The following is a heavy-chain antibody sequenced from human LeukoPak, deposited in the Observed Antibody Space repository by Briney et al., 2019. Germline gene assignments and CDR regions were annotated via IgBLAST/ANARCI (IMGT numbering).Heavy chain of an antibody. Sequence: ASVKVSCKASGYTFTSYYMHWVRQAPGQGLEWMGIINPSGGSTSYAQKFQGRVTMTRDMSTSTVYMELSSLRSEDTAVYYCARDRGFQVIPAWFDPWGQGTLVTVSS. CDR2: INPSGGST. D-gene: IGHD3-22*01. V-gene: IGHV1-46*01. J-gene: IGHJ5*02. CDR1: GYTFTSYY. CDR3: ARDRGFQVIPAWFDP.